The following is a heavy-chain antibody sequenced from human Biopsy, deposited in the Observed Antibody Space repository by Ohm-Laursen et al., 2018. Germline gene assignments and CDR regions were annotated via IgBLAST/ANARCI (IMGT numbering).Heavy chain of an antibody. CDR1: GFDFRNYD. CDR2: ISSSGRTM. J-gene: IGHJ4*02. CDR3: ATTRSFDN. V-gene: IGHV3-11*01. D-gene: IGHD5-24*01. Sequence: GSLRLSCSASGFDFRNYDLTWIRQAPGKGLEWVSYISSSGRTMYYADSVKGRFTISRDNANKSLYLQMNSLRAEDTAVYYCATTRSFDNWGQGTLVTVSS.